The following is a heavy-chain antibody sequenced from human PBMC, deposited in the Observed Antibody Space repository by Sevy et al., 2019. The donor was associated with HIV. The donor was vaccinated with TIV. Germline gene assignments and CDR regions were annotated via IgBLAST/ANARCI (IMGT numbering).Heavy chain of an antibody. J-gene: IGHJ4*02. CDR1: GFTFSSYW. D-gene: IGHD6-13*01. CDR2: INTDGSST. Sequence: GGSLRLSCAASGFTFSSYWMHWVRQAPGKGLVWVSRINTDGSSTSYADSVKGRFTISRDNAKNTLYLQMNSLRAEDMAVYYCARDGYSSSSVDFDYWGQGTLVTVSS. CDR3: ARDGYSSSSVDFDY. V-gene: IGHV3-74*01.